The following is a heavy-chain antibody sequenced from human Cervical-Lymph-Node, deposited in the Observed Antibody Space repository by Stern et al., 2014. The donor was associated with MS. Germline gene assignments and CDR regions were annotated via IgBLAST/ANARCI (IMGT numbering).Heavy chain of an antibody. Sequence: QVQLVQSGAEVKKAGSSVKVSCKASGGTFSRYAVSWVRQAPGQGLEWMGEISPMFGAANYAQKFQGRVTITADESTNTAYMEVSSLRSDDTAIYYCARLPQLVDHRDYWWGQGSLVTVSS. CDR2: ISPMFGAA. J-gene: IGHJ4*02. D-gene: IGHD4-17*01. CDR3: ARLPQLVDHRDYW. CDR1: GGTFSRYA. V-gene: IGHV1-69*01.